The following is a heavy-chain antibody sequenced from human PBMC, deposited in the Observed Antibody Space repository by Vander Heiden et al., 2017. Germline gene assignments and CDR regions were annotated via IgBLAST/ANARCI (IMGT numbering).Heavy chain of an antibody. CDR2: IWYDGSNK. CDR3: ARGEVTNYFDY. D-gene: IGHD4-17*01. Sequence: QVQLVESGGGVVQPGRSVRLSCAASGFAFSSYGMHWVRQAPGKGLEWVAVIWYDGSNKYYADSVKGRFTISRDNSKNTLYLQMNSLRAEDTAVYYCARGEVTNYFDYWGQGTLVTVSS. CDR1: GFAFSSYG. V-gene: IGHV3-33*01. J-gene: IGHJ4*02.